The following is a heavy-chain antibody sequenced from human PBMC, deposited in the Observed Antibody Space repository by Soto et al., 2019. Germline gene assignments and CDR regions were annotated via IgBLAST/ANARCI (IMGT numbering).Heavy chain of an antibody. Sequence: EVQLVQSGVEVKKTGESLKISCKGSGYSFSNHWIAWVRQVPGKGLEWMGIIYPGDSDTRYSPSFRGQVTISADKSSSTAYLRWSSLKASDTAMYYCARNLRSTTSQSPWRHQYYFYGMDVWGQGTTVTV. J-gene: IGHJ6*02. V-gene: IGHV5-51*01. D-gene: IGHD4-4*01. CDR1: GYSFSNHW. CDR3: ARNLRSTTSQSPWRHQYYFYGMDV. CDR2: IYPGDSDT.